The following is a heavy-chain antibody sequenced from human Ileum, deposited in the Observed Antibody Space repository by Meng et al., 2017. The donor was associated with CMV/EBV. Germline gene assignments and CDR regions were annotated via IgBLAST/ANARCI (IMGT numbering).Heavy chain of an antibody. CDR1: GIPFRPHA. D-gene: IGHD3-9*01. J-gene: IGHJ4*02. CDR3: VFEGVDILTGSYKKFFDS. Sequence: SVKVSCKGSGIPFRPHAINWVRLAPGHGLEWMGGIMPLSGFTSYAQRFQGRITITADKSTSTTYMDLSSLTSEDAAVYYCVFEGVDILTGSYKKFFDSWGQGTLVTVSS. CDR2: IMPLSGFT. V-gene: IGHV1-69*10.